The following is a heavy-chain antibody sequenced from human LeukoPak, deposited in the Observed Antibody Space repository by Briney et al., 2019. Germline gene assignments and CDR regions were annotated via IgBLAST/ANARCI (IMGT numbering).Heavy chain of an antibody. D-gene: IGHD3-16*02. CDR1: GFTFSSYW. Sequence: GGSLRLSCAASGFTFSSYWMHWVRQAPGKGLVWVSRINSDGSSTSYADSVKGRFTISRDNAKNTLYLQMNSLRAEDTAVYYCARGLRRYDYVWGSYRQYDAFDIWGQGTMVTVSS. J-gene: IGHJ3*02. CDR3: ARGLRRYDYVWGSYRQYDAFDI. CDR2: INSDGSST. V-gene: IGHV3-74*01.